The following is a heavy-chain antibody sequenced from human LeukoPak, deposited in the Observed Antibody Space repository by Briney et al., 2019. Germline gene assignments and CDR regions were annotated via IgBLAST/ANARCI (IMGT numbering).Heavy chain of an antibody. Sequence: SETLSLTCTVSGGSISSSSYYWGWIRQPPGKGLEWIGSIYYSGSTYYNPSLKSRVTISVDTSKNQFSLKLSSVTAADTAVYYCARVGYSSSWSQTDYWGQGTLVTVSS. CDR2: IYYSGST. V-gene: IGHV4-39*07. CDR3: ARVGYSSSWSQTDY. D-gene: IGHD6-13*01. J-gene: IGHJ4*02. CDR1: GGSISSSSYY.